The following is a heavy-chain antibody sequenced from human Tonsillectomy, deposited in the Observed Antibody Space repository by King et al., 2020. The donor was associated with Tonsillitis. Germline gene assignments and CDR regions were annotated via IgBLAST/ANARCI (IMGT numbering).Heavy chain of an antibody. Sequence: VQLQESGPGLVKPSQTLSLTCTVSGGSITSGTYYWSWIRQPAGEGLEWIGRIYNSGHTTYNPSLTDRVTISIDTSQNQFSLKLPSVTAADPAVYYCARGSGNSAFDIWGQGTMVTVSS. D-gene: IGHD1-26*01. CDR2: IYNSGHT. J-gene: IGHJ3*02. CDR3: ARGSGNSAFDI. V-gene: IGHV4-61*02. CDR1: GGSITSGTYY.